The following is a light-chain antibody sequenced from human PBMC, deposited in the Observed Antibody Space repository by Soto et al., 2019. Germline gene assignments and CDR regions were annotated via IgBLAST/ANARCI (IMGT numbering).Light chain of an antibody. Sequence: EIVLTQSPGTLSLSQGEGATLSCRASQSVRSDYLAWYQQKPGQAPRLLIYGASSRATGIPDRFSGSGSGTDFTLTISRLEPEDFAVYYCQQYGSSPRTLGQGTKVDIK. CDR1: QSVRSDY. CDR3: QQYGSSPRT. CDR2: GAS. J-gene: IGKJ1*01. V-gene: IGKV3-20*01.